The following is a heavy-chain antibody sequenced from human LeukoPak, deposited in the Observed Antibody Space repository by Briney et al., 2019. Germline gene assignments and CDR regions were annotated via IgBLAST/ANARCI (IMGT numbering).Heavy chain of an antibody. CDR2: IYYSGST. CDR1: GGSIDNSY. J-gene: IGHJ4*02. V-gene: IGHV4-59*01. Sequence: SETLSLTCIVSGGSIDNSYWSWIWQPPGKGLEWIGYIYYSGSTNYNPSLKSRVTISVDMSKNQFSLKLNSVTTADTAVYYCARGGSTYGEYALDHWGQGTLVTVSS. D-gene: IGHD4-17*01. CDR3: ARGGSTYGEYALDH.